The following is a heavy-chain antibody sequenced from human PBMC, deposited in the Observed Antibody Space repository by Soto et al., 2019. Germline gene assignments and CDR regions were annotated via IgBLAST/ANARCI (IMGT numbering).Heavy chain of an antibody. D-gene: IGHD6-13*01. Sequence: GESLKISCAASGFTFSSYWMSWVRQAPGKGLEWVANIKQDGSEKYYVDSVKGRFTISRDNAKNSLYLQMNSLRAEDTAVYYCARDHRAAAGQGAFDIWGQGTMVTVSS. CDR1: GFTFSSYW. V-gene: IGHV3-7*01. CDR3: ARDHRAAAGQGAFDI. CDR2: IKQDGSEK. J-gene: IGHJ3*02.